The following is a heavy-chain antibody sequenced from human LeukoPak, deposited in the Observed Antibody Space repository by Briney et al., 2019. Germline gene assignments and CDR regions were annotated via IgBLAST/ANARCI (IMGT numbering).Heavy chain of an antibody. CDR3: ARVPIVVVPAAIDY. CDR2: ICHSGST. Sequence: SETLSLTCTVSGYSISSGYYWGWIRQPPGKGLEWIGSICHSGSTYYNPSLKSRVTISVDTSKNQFSLKLSSVTAADTAVYYCARVPIVVVPAAIDYWGQGTLVTVSS. V-gene: IGHV4-38-2*02. J-gene: IGHJ4*02. D-gene: IGHD2-2*01. CDR1: GYSISSGYY.